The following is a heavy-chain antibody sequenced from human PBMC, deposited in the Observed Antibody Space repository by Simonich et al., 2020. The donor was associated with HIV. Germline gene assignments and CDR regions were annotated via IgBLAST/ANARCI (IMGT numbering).Heavy chain of an antibody. CDR3: ARLTAGGLGEYFQH. J-gene: IGHJ1*01. V-gene: IGHV4-34*01. D-gene: IGHD6-13*01. CDR1: VGSFNGYY. Sequence: QVQLQQWGAGLLKPSETLSLTCAVYVGSFNGYYWSWLRKPTGKGLEWIGEINHSGSTNYNPSLKRRVTRSVDTSKNQFSLKLSSVTAADTAVYYCARLTAGGLGEYFQHWGQGTLVTVSS. CDR2: INHSGST.